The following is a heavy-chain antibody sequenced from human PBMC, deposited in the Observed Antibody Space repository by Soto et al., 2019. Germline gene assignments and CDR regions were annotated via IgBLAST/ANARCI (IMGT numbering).Heavy chain of an antibody. CDR3: ARAHSSSWSVCDY. CDR2: MNPNSGNT. Sequence: QVQLVQSGAEVKKPGASVKVSCKASGYTFTSYDINWVRQATGQGLEWMGWMNPNSGNTNYAQKFQGRVPMTRNTSISTAYMELSSLRSEDTPVSYCARAHSSSWSVCDYWGQGTLVTVSS. V-gene: IGHV1-8*01. D-gene: IGHD6-13*01. J-gene: IGHJ4*02. CDR1: GYTFTSYD.